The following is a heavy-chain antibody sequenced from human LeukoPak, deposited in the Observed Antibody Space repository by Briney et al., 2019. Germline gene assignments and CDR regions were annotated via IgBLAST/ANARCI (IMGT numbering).Heavy chain of an antibody. Sequence: SETLSLTCTVSGGSISSYYWSWLRQPPGKGLEWIGYIYYSGSTNYDPSLKSRVTISVDTSKNQFSLKLSSVTAADTAVYYCASIAAAGQIFDYWGQGTLVTVSS. D-gene: IGHD6-13*01. CDR2: IYYSGST. J-gene: IGHJ4*02. CDR1: GGSISSYY. V-gene: IGHV4-59*01. CDR3: ASIAAAGQIFDY.